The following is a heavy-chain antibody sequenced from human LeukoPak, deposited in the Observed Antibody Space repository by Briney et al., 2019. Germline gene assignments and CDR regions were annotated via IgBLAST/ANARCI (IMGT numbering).Heavy chain of an antibody. CDR3: ARDRRYCSGGSCYFDYFFDY. Sequence: PGGSLRLSCAASGFTFNSYAVHWVPQAPGRGLEWVAVISYDGSINFYSASVKGRFTISRDNSKNTLYLQMNSLRADDTALYFCARDRRYCSGGSCYFDYFFDYWGQGTLVTVSS. D-gene: IGHD2-15*01. J-gene: IGHJ4*02. V-gene: IGHV3-30*04. CDR2: ISYDGSIN. CDR1: GFTFNSYA.